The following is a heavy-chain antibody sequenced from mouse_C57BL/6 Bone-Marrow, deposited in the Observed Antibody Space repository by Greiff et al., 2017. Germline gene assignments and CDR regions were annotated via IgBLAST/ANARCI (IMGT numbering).Heavy chain of an antibody. J-gene: IGHJ2*01. CDR1: GYSITSGYV. Sequence: ESGPGMVKPSQSLSLTCTVTGYSITSGYVWHWIRHFPGNKLEWMGYISYSGSTNYNPSLKSRISITHDTSKNHFFLKLNSVTTEDTATYYCARAYYSNSYYFDYWGQGTTLTVSS. CDR2: ISYSGST. V-gene: IGHV3-1*01. CDR3: ARAYYSNSYYFDY. D-gene: IGHD2-5*01.